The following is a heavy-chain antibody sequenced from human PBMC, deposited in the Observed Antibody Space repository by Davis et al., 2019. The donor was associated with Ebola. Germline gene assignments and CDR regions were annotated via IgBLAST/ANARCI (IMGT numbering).Heavy chain of an antibody. CDR3: ASNNWNDWPPGY. CDR2: MNAYSGNT. CDR1: GYIFSNYD. D-gene: IGHD1-20*01. J-gene: IGHJ4*02. Sequence: AASVTVSCKASGYIFSNYDINWVRQASGQGLEWMGWMNAYSGNTGYVEKFKGRVTMTTDTSTSTAYMELRCLRSEDTAVYYCASNNWNDWPPGYWGQGTLVTVSS. V-gene: IGHV1-8*01.